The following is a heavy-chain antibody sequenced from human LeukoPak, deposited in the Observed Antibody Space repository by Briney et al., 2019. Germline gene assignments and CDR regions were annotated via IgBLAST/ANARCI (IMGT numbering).Heavy chain of an antibody. CDR1: GFTFSSYD. D-gene: IGHD1-26*01. CDR2: IGTAGDT. CDR3: AGVGIVGANHDAFDI. J-gene: IGHJ3*02. V-gene: IGHV3-13*01. Sequence: PGGSLRLSCAASGFTFSSYDMHWVRQATGKGLEWVSAIGTAGDTYYPGSVKGRFTISRENAKNSLYLQMNSLRAGDTAVYYCAGVGIVGANHDAFDIWGQGTMVTVSS.